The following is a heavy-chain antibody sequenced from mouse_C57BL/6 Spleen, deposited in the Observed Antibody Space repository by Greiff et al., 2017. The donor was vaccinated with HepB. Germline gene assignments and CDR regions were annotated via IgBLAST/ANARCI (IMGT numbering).Heavy chain of an antibody. Sequence: VQLQQPGAELVMPGASVKLSCKASGYTFTSYWMHWVKQRPGQGLEWIGEIDPSDSYTNYNQKFKGKSTLTVDKSSSTAYMQLSSLTSEDSAVYYCARLAAQATNFDYWGQGTTLTVSS. D-gene: IGHD3-2*02. CDR1: GYTFTSYW. J-gene: IGHJ2*01. CDR3: ARLAAQATNFDY. V-gene: IGHV1-69*01. CDR2: IDPSDSYT.